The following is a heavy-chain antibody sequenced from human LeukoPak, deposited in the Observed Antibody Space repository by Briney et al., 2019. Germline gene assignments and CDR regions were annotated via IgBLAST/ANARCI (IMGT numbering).Heavy chain of an antibody. CDR3: AREDIVVVPAAKDY. Sequence: SETLSLTCTVSGGSISSYYWSWIRQPPGKGLEGIGYIYYSGSTYYNPSLRSRVTISVDTSKNQFSLKLSSVTAADTAVYYCAREDIVVVPAAKDYWGQGTLVTVSS. V-gene: IGHV4-59*01. CDR2: IYYSGST. D-gene: IGHD2-2*01. CDR1: GGSISSYY. J-gene: IGHJ4*02.